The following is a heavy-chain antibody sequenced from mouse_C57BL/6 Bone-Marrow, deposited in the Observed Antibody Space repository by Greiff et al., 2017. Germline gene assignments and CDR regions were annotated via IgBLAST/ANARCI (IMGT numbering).Heavy chain of an antibody. D-gene: IGHD2-4*01. CDR3: VTDGGLRRSFDV. Sequence: EVQVVESGGGLVQPKGSLKISCAASGFTFNTYAMNWVRQAPGKGLDWVARIRSTRSNYATYYADSVKERFTISRDDSHSMLYLQLINLLTSDPAMYYCVTDGGLRRSFDVWGTGTTVTVSS. J-gene: IGHJ1*03. V-gene: IGHV10-3*01. CDR1: GFTFNTYA. CDR2: IRSTRSNYAT.